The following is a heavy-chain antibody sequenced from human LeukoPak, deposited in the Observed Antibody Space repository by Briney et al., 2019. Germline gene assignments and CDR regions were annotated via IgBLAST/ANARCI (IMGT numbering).Heavy chain of an antibody. CDR2: IYHSGST. J-gene: IGHJ3*01. Sequence: SGTLSLTCAVSGASISSNNWWSWVRQPPGKGLEWLGEIYHSGSTKYNPSLKSRVTISVDTSKNQFSLKLRSVTAADTAVYYCARVPGGGTAANWGQGTMVTVSS. V-gene: IGHV4-4*02. CDR1: GASISSNNW. D-gene: IGHD1-7*01. CDR3: ARVPGGGTAAN.